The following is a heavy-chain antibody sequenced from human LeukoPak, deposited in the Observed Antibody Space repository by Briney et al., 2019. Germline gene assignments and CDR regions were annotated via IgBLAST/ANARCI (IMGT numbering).Heavy chain of an antibody. CDR1: GFTFSSYE. Sequence: GGSLRLSCAASGFTFSSYEMNWVRQAPEKGVEWVSYIILSGHPIYYPHSLKVRFTISRHNPKNSLYLQMTSLRAEDTAVYYCARVPVSCFLLGSFDIWGQGTMVTVSS. CDR2: IILSGHPI. V-gene: IGHV3-48*03. CDR3: ARVPVSCFLLGSFDI. J-gene: IGHJ3*02. D-gene: IGHD3-10*01.